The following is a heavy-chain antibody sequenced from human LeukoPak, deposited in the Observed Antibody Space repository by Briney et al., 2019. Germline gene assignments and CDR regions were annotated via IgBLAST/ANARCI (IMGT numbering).Heavy chain of an antibody. D-gene: IGHD1-26*01. CDR2: IYTSGST. V-gene: IGHV4-4*09. CDR3: ARHGVNSGSYNYYYYGMDV. CDR1: GGSISSYY. Sequence: SETLSLTCTVSGGSISSYYWSWLRQPPGKGLEWIGYIYTSGSTNYNPSLKSRVTISVDTSKNQFSLKLSSVTAADTAVYYCARHGVNSGSYNYYYYGMDVWGQGTTVTVSS. J-gene: IGHJ6*02.